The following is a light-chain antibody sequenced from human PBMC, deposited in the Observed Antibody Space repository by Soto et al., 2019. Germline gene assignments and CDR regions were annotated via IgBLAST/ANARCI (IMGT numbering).Light chain of an antibody. V-gene: IGLV2-23*01. Sequence: QSVLTQPASVSGSPGQSITISCTGTSSDVGSYNLVSWYQQHPGKAPKLMIYEGSKRPSGVSNRFSGSKSGNTASLTISGLQAEDVADYYCCSYAGSSTLFGGGTQLTVL. J-gene: IGLJ2*01. CDR3: CSYAGSSTL. CDR2: EGS. CDR1: SSDVGSYNL.